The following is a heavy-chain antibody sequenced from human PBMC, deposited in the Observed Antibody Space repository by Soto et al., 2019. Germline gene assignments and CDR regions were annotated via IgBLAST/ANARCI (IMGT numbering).Heavy chain of an antibody. V-gene: IGHV1-2*02. CDR2: INPISGGT. D-gene: IGHD3-9*01. Sequence: ASVKVSCKTSGYTFTGYYMHWVRQAPGHGLEWMGWINPISGGTNYAQRFQGRVTMTRDTSISTAYMELSRLRSDDTAVYYCARTMTFYDILRGDWFGPWGQGTPVTVSS. CDR1: GYTFTGYY. J-gene: IGHJ5*02. CDR3: ARTMTFYDILRGDWFGP.